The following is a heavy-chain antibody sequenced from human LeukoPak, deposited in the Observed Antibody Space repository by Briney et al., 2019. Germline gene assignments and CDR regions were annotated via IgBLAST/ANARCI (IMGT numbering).Heavy chain of an antibody. CDR2: IYYSGST. V-gene: IGHV4-39*01. Sequence: SETLSLTCTVSGGSISSSTYYWGWIRQPPGKGLEWIASIYYSGSTYYNPSLKSRVTISVDTSKNQFSLKVSSVTAADTAVYYCARLPAATDIWGQGTMVTVSS. J-gene: IGHJ3*02. CDR3: ARLPAATDI. CDR1: GGSISSSTYY.